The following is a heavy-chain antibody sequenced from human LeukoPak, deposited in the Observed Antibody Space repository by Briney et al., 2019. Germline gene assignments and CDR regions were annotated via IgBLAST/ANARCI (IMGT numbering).Heavy chain of an antibody. J-gene: IGHJ4*02. CDR3: ASRYSSSWYGD. V-gene: IGHV4-39*07. CDR2: IYYSGST. Sequence: PSETLSLTCTVSGGSISSYYWGWIRQPPGKGLEWIGSIYYSGSTYYNPSLKSRVTISVDTSKNQFSLKLSSVTAADTAVYYCASRYSSSWYGDWGQGTLVTVSS. CDR1: GGSISSYY. D-gene: IGHD6-13*01.